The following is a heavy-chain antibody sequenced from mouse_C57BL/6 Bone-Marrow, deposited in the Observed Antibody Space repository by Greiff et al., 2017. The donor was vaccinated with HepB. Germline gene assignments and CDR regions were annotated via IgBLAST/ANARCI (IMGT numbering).Heavy chain of an antibody. CDR2: IYPGDGDT. D-gene: IGHD1-1*01. J-gene: IGHJ3*01. CDR1: GYAFSSYW. CDR3: ARGGYYGSRRTWFAY. Sequence: VQLQQSGAELVKPGASVKISCKASGYAFSSYWMNWVKQRPGKGPEWIGQIYPGDGDTNYNGKFKGKATLTADKSSSTAYMQLSSLTSEDSAVYFCARGGYYGSRRTWFAYWGQGTLVTVSA. V-gene: IGHV1-80*01.